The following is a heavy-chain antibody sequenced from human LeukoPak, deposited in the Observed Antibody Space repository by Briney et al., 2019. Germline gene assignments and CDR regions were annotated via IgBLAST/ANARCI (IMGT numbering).Heavy chain of an antibody. CDR2: TRYDESKT. V-gene: IGHV3-30*02. J-gene: IGHJ4*02. Sequence: GGSLRLSCAASGFTFSSNGMHWVRQTPGKGLDWVAFTRYDESKTFYGDSVRGRFTISRDNSKNTLYLQMNSLTIDDLAVYYCAKARYSGSPALDFWGQGTLVTVSS. CDR1: GFTFSSNG. D-gene: IGHD1-26*01. CDR3: AKARYSGSPALDF.